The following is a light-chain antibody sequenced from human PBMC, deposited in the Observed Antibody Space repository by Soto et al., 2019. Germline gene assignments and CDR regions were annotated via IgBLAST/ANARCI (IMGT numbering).Light chain of an antibody. V-gene: IGKV3-20*01. CDR1: QSVSNTY. Sequence: EIVLTRSPGTLSLSPGERAILSCRASQSVSNTYIAWYQQKSGQAPRLLIYGASNRATGIPDRFSGSGSGTDFTLTISRLEPEDFAVYYCQQYGSSPQTFGQGTKVDIK. CDR3: QQYGSSPQT. J-gene: IGKJ1*01. CDR2: GAS.